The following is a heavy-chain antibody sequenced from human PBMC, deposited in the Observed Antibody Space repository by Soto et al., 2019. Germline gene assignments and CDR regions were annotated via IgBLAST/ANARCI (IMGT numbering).Heavy chain of an antibody. CDR2: INPNSGGT. Sequence: ASVKVSCKASGYTFTGYYMHWVRQAPGQGLEWMGWINPNSGGTNYAQKFQGWVTMTRDTSISTAYMELSRLRSDDTAVYYCARESTAMASNDAFDIWGQGTMVTVSS. CDR3: ARESTAMASNDAFDI. J-gene: IGHJ3*02. CDR1: GYTFTGYY. V-gene: IGHV1-2*04. D-gene: IGHD5-18*01.